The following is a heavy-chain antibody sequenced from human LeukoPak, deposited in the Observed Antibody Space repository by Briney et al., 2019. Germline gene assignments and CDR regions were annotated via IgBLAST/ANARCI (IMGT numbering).Heavy chain of an antibody. CDR2: ISGSGGST. Sequence: PGGSLRLSCAASGFTFSSYALSWARQAPGKGLEWVSGISGSGGSTYYADSVKGRFTISRDNSKNTLYLQMNSLRAEDTAVYYCAKEGNMITFGGVIVAFDYWGQGTLVTVSS. D-gene: IGHD3-16*02. CDR1: GFTFSSYA. J-gene: IGHJ4*02. CDR3: AKEGNMITFGGVIVAFDY. V-gene: IGHV3-23*01.